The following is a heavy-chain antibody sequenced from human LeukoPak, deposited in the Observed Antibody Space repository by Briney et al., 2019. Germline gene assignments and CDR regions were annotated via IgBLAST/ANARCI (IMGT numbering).Heavy chain of an antibody. Sequence: SETLSLTCAVYGGSFSGYYWSWLRQPPGKGLEWIGEINHSGSTNYDPSLKSRVTISVDTSKNQFSLKLSSVTAADTAVYYCARGDYDSSGYPHLFDYWGQGTLVTVSS. CDR3: ARGDYDSSGYPHLFDY. CDR2: INHSGST. D-gene: IGHD3-22*01. J-gene: IGHJ4*02. CDR1: GGSFSGYY. V-gene: IGHV4-34*01.